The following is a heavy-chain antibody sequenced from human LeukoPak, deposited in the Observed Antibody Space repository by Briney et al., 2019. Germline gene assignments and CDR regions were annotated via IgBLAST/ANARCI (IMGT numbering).Heavy chain of an antibody. CDR1: GGSISSGSYY. V-gene: IGHV4-61*02. Sequence: PSQTLSLTCTVSGGSISSGSYYWSWIRQPAGKGLEWIGRIYTSGSTNYNPSLKSRVTISVDTSKNQFSLKLSSVTAADTAVYYCARDGYFDSGYDWFDPWGQGTLVTVSS. D-gene: IGHD3-9*01. J-gene: IGHJ5*02. CDR2: IYTSGST. CDR3: ARDGYFDSGYDWFDP.